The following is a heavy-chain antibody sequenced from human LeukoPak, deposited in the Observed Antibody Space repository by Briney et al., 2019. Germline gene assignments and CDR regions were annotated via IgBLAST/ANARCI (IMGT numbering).Heavy chain of an antibody. J-gene: IGHJ3*02. CDR3: ASQPAHSVYAFDI. D-gene: IGHD2-21*01. CDR1: GGSISSSSYY. CDR2: IYYSGST. Sequence: SETLSLTCTVSGGSISSSSYYWGWIRQPPGKGLEWIGSIYYSGSTYYNPSLKSRVTISVDTSKNQFSLKLSSVTAADTAVYYCASQPAHSVYAFDIWGQGTMVTVSS. V-gene: IGHV4-39*01.